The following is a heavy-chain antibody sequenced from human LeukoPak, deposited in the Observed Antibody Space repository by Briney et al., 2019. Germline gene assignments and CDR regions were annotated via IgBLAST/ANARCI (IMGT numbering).Heavy chain of an antibody. V-gene: IGHV3-30*02. D-gene: IGHD1-26*01. CDR2: IRYDGSNK. CDR1: GFTFSSYG. CDR3: AKEMESGSYSDYYMDV. J-gene: IGHJ6*03. Sequence: GGSLRLSCAASGFTFSSYGMHWVRQAPGKGLEWVAFIRYDGSNKYYADSVKGRFTISRDNSKNTLYLQMNSLRAEDTAVYYCAKEMESGSYSDYYMDVWGKGTTVTVSS.